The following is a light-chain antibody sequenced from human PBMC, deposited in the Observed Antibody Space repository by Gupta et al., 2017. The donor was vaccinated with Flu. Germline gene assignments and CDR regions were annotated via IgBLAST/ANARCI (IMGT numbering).Light chain of an antibody. Sequence: TISCTGGSTNIGAGHQVHWYQQLPGKPPKLLNYGDVVRPSGIPDRFSGSNSGTSATLAITGLLAEDEADYYCQSYADTFGGWRIFGGGTKLTVL. V-gene: IGLV1-40*01. CDR3: QSYADTFGGWRI. J-gene: IGLJ2*01. CDR2: GDV. CDR1: STNIGAGHQ.